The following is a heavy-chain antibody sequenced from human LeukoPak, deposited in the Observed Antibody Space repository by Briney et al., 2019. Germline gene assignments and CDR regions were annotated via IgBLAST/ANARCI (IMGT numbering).Heavy chain of an antibody. Sequence: GGSLRLSCAASGFTFSDYYMSWIRQAPGKGLEWVSYISSSSSYTNYADSVKGRFTISRDNAKSSLYLQMNSLRAEDTAVYYCARDHSNSWYPYYYYGMDVWGQGTTVTVSS. V-gene: IGHV3-11*06. CDR2: ISSSSSYT. J-gene: IGHJ6*02. D-gene: IGHD6-13*01. CDR3: ARDHSNSWYPYYYYGMDV. CDR1: GFTFSDYY.